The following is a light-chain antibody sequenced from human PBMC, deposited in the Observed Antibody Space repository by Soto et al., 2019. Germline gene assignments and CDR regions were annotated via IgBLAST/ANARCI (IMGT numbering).Light chain of an antibody. V-gene: IGLV2-14*03. CDR3: SSYTASSTYV. CDR2: DVS. CDR1: SSDVGGYNY. Sequence: QSVLTQPASVSGSPGQWITISCTGTSSDVGGYNYVSWYQHHPGKAPKLMIFDVSNRPSGVSNRFSGSKSGNTASLTISGLQAEDEADYYCSSYTASSTYVFGTGTRSPS. J-gene: IGLJ1*01.